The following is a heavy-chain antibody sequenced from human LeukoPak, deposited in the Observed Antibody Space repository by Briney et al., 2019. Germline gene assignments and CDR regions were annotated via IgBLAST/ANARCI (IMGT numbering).Heavy chain of an antibody. CDR3: ARDGAIFDSRCYDYLW. CDR2: IIPIFGTV. D-gene: IGHD3-22*01. V-gene: IGHV1-69*13. Sequence: SVKVSCKASGGTFSRSGISLVRQAPGQGLEWMGGIIPIFGTVNYAQKFQGRVTITADESTSTAYMELTSLRSEDTAIYYCARDGAIFDSRCYDYLWWGQGTLVTVSS. CDR1: GGTFSRSG. J-gene: IGHJ1*01.